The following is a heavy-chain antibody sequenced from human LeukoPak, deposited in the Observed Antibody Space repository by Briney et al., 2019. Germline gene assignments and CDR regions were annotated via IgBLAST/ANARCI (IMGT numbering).Heavy chain of an antibody. CDR3: ARRMGRRFGERYYYYHYMDV. CDR1: GGSISSGSYY. D-gene: IGHD3-10*01. V-gene: IGHV4-61*02. Sequence: SQTLSLTCTVSGGSISSGSYYWSWIRQPAGKGLEWIGRIYTSGSTNYNPSLKSRVTISVDTSKNQFSLKVSSVTAADTAVYYCARRMGRRFGERYYYYHYMDVWGKGTTVTISS. CDR2: IYTSGST. J-gene: IGHJ6*03.